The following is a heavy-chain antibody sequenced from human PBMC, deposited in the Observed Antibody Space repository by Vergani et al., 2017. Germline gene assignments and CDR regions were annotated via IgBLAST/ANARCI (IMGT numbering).Heavy chain of an antibody. V-gene: IGHV3-30-3*01. Sequence: VQLVESGGGLVQPGGSLRLSCAASGFTFSSYAMHWVRQAPGKGLEWVAVISYDGSNKYYADSVKGRFTISRDNSKNTLYLQMNSLRAEDTAVYYCARDWDDGSGSYGPYYYYMDVWGKGTTVTVSS. D-gene: IGHD3-10*01. J-gene: IGHJ6*03. CDR2: ISYDGSNK. CDR1: GFTFSSYA. CDR3: ARDWDDGSGSYGPYYYYMDV.